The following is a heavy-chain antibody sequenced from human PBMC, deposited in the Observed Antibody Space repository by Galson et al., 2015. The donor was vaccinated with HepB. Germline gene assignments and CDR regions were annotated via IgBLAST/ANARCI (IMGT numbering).Heavy chain of an antibody. CDR3: SKDHDCGD. D-gene: IGHD2-21*02. V-gene: IGHV3-64D*06. Sequence: SLRLSCAASGFIFSTSSMHWVRQAPGKGLESVSGVQTDGYTYYAEAVKGRFTISRDNSKNTLYLQMNSLRPEDTAVYFCSKDHDCGDWGPGALVTASS. CDR2: VQTDGYT. CDR1: GFIFSTSS. J-gene: IGHJ4*02.